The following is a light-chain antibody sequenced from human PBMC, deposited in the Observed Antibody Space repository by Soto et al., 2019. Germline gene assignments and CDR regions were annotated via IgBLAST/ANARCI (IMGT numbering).Light chain of an antibody. CDR1: SSDVGGYNY. J-gene: IGLJ2*01. Sequence: QSALTQPPSASGSPGQSVTISCTGTSSDVGGYNYVSWYQQHPGKAPKLMISEVSKRPSGVPDRFSGSKSGNTASLTVSGLQAEDEADYYCHAFAGNNHVVFGGGTKLTVL. V-gene: IGLV2-8*01. CDR2: EVS. CDR3: HAFAGNNHVV.